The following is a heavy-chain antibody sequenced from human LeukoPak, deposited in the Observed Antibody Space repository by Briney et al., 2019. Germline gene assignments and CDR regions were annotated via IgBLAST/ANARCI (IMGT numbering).Heavy chain of an antibody. D-gene: IGHD6-19*01. CDR2: IYYSGST. J-gene: IGHJ4*02. CDR1: GGSISSYY. CDR3: ARAGYSSGWYKAVGY. V-gene: IGHV4-59*12. Sequence: KPSETLSLTCTVSGGSISSYYWSWIRQPPGKGLEWIGYIYYSGSTNYNPSLKSRVTISVDTSKNQFSLKLSSVTAADTAVYYCARAGYSSGWYKAVGYWGQGTLVTVSS.